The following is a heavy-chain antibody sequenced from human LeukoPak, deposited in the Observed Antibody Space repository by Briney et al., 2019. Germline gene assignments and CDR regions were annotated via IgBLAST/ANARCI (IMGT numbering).Heavy chain of an antibody. CDR2: ITQDGSEK. D-gene: IGHD5-12*01. CDR3: AREGDISVITYAY. CDR1: GFTFSSFW. V-gene: IGHV3-7*01. Sequence: PGGSLRLSCAASGFTFSSFWMNWLRQAPGKGLEWVANITQDGSEKYYADSVKGRFTISRDNAKNSLFLQMNSLRAEDTAVYYCAREGDISVITYAYWGQGTLVTVSS. J-gene: IGHJ4*02.